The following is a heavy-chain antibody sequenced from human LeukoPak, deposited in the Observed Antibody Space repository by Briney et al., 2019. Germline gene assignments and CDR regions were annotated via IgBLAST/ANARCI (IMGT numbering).Heavy chain of an antibody. CDR1: GFTFSSYS. J-gene: IGHJ4*02. Sequence: GGSLRLSCAASGFTFSSYSMNWVRQAPGKGLVWVSRINTDGSSTRYADSVKGRFTISRDNAKNSLYLQVNSLRAEDTAVYYCARNMAYWGQGTLVTVSS. V-gene: IGHV3-74*01. D-gene: IGHD2/OR15-2a*01. CDR3: ARNMAY. CDR2: INTDGSST.